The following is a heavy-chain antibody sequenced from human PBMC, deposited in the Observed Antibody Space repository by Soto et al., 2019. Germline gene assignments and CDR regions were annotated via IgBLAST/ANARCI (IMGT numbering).Heavy chain of an antibody. Sequence: QVQLVQSEAEVMKPGSSVKVSCKASGGTFSSYTISWVRQAPGQGLEWMGRIIPILGIANYAQKFQGRVTITADKSTSTAYMELSSLRSEDTAVYYCARPITYYYDSSGHAFDIWGQGTMVTVSS. D-gene: IGHD3-22*01. CDR1: GGTFSSYT. CDR3: ARPITYYYDSSGHAFDI. J-gene: IGHJ3*02. CDR2: IIPILGIA. V-gene: IGHV1-69*02.